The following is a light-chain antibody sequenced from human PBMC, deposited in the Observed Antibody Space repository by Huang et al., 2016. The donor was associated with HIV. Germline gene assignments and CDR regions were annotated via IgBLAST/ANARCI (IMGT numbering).Light chain of an antibody. J-gene: IGKJ4*01. Sequence: IVLTQSPLSLPVTPGEPASISFRSSQSLLHINGYTFLDWYLQKPGQSPQLLSRLGFVRASGVPDRFSGRGSATDFTLKISRVEAEDVGVYYCMQALQTPPTFGGGTKVEIK. CDR3: MQALQTPPT. CDR1: QSLLHINGYTF. V-gene: IGKV2-28*01. CDR2: LGF.